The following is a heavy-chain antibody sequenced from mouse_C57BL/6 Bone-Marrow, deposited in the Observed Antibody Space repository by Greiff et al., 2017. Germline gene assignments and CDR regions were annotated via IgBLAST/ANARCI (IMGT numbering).Heavy chain of an antibody. CDR3: ARQVLYYYGSSYSY. CDR1: GYTFTSYG. J-gene: IGHJ2*01. Sequence: VQLQQSGAELARPGASVKLSCKASGYTFTSYGISWVKQRTGQGLEWIGEIYPRSGNTYYNEKFKGKATLTADKSSSTAYMELRSLTSEDSAVYFCARQVLYYYGSSYSYWGQGTTLTVSS. V-gene: IGHV1-81*01. CDR2: IYPRSGNT. D-gene: IGHD1-1*01.